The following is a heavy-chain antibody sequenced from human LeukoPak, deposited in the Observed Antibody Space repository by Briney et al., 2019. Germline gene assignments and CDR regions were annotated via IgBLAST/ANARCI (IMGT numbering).Heavy chain of an antibody. V-gene: IGHV3-43*02. J-gene: IGHJ4*02. Sequence: GGSLRLSCATSGFTFDDYAMHWVRQAPGKGLEWVSLISVDGGSRNYADSVKGRSTISRDNSKNSLYMQMNSLRSEDTALYYCAKAVTTLSPYFDYWGQGTLVTVSS. D-gene: IGHD6-19*01. CDR1: GFTFDDYA. CDR2: ISVDGGSR. CDR3: AKAVTTLSPYFDY.